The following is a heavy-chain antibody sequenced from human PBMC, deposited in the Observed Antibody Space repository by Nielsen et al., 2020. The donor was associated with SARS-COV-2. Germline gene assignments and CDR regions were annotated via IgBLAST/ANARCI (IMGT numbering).Heavy chain of an antibody. V-gene: IGHV3-21*01. D-gene: IGHD6-19*01. CDR3: AREGAVAAAYYFDY. Sequence: GVLKISCAASGFTFSSYSMNWVRQAPGKGLEWVSSISSSSSYIYYADSVKGRFTISRDNAKNSLYLQMNSLRAEDTAVYYCAREGAVAAAYYFDYWGQGTLVTVSS. J-gene: IGHJ4*02. CDR1: GFTFSSYS. CDR2: ISSSSSYI.